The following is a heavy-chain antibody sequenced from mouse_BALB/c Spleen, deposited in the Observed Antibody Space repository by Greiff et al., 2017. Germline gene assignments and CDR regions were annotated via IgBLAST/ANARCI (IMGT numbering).Heavy chain of an antibody. Sequence: EVQLQQSGPELMKPGASVKISCKASGYSFTSYYMHWVKQSHGKSLEWIGYIDPFNGGTSYNQKFKGKATLTVDKSSSTAYMHLSSLTSEDSAVYYCARGDYGKDYYAMDYWGQGTSVTVSS. V-gene: IGHV1S135*01. CDR3: ARGDYGKDYYAMDY. CDR2: IDPFNGGT. D-gene: IGHD2-1*01. J-gene: IGHJ4*01. CDR1: GYSFTSYY.